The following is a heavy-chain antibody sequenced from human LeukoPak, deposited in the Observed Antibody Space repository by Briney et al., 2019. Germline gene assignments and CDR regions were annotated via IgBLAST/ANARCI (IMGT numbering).Heavy chain of an antibody. V-gene: IGHV1-18*01. D-gene: IGHD4-17*01. J-gene: IGHJ4*02. CDR1: GYTFTSYG. Sequence: ASVKVSCKASGYTFTSYGISWVRQAPGQGLEWMGWISAYNGNTNYAQKLQGRVTMTTDTSTSTAYMKLRSLRSDDTAVYYCAREDYGDYVSDYWGQGTLVTVSS. CDR2: ISAYNGNT. CDR3: AREDYGDYVSDY.